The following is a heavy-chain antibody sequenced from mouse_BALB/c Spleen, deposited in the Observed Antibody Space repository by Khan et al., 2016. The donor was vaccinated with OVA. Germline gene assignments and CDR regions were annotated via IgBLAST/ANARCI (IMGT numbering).Heavy chain of an antibody. V-gene: IGHV3-2*02. CDR3: ASIILSYYGSNFDGYYFDY. CDR1: GYSITSDYA. J-gene: IGHJ2*01. D-gene: IGHD1-1*01. Sequence: EVQLQESGPGLVKPSQSLSLTCTVTGYSITSDYAWNWIRQFPGNKLEWMGYISYSGSTAYNPSLKSRISITRDTSKNQVFLQLNSVTTEDTATYYCASIILSYYGSNFDGYYFDYWGQGTTLTVSS. CDR2: ISYSGST.